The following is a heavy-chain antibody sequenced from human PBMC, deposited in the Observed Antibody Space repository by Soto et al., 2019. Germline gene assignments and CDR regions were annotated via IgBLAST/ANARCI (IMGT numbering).Heavy chain of an antibody. D-gene: IGHD2-21*02. J-gene: IGHJ4*02. CDR2: ISSSSSTI. Sequence: EVQLVESGGGLVQPGGSLRLSCAASGFTFSSYSMNWVRQAPGKGLEWVSYISSSSSTIYYADSVKGRFTISRDNAKNSLYLQMNSLRDEDTAVYYCATTDVVVTAIPVDYWGQGTLVTVSS. V-gene: IGHV3-48*02. CDR3: ATTDVVVTAIPVDY. CDR1: GFTFSSYS.